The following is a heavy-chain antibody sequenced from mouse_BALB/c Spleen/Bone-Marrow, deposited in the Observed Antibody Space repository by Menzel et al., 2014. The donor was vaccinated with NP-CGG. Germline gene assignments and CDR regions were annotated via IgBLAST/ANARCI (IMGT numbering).Heavy chain of an antibody. CDR3: VRSGYYGSYPASY. CDR1: GDSITNGY. Sequence: VHVKQSGPSLVKLSQTLSLTCSVTGDSITNGYWNWIRKFPGNKLEYMGYINYSGSTYYNPSLKSRISITRDTSKNQFFLQLNSVTTEDTATYYCVRSGYYGSYPASYWGQGTLVTVSA. D-gene: IGHD2-1*01. V-gene: IGHV3-8*02. CDR2: INYSGST. J-gene: IGHJ3*01.